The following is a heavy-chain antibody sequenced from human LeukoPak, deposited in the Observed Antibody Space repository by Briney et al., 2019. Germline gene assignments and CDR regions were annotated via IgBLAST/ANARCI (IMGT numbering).Heavy chain of an antibody. J-gene: IGHJ6*02. CDR3: ARDGRGPFGSGSYIYGMDV. Sequence: ASVKVSCKASGYTFTAYSMHWVRQAPGQGLEWMGWINTNTGNPSYAQGFTGRFVFSLDTSVSTAYLQISSLKADDTAVYYCARDGRGPFGSGSYIYGMDVWGQGTTVTVSS. CDR2: INTNTGNP. V-gene: IGHV7-4-1*02. CDR1: GYTFTAYS. D-gene: IGHD3-10*01.